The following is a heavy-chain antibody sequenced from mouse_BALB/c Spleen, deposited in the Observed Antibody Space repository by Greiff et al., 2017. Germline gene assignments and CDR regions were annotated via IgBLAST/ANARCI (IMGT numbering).Heavy chain of an antibody. CDR1: GFNIKDTY. CDR3: ARPILRLRAWCAY. V-gene: IGHV14-3*02. CDR2: IDPANGNT. Sequence: EVQLQESGAELVKPGASVKLSCTASGFNIKDTYMHWVKQRPEQGLEWIGRIDPANGNTKYDPKFQGKATITADTSYNTAYLQLSSLTSEDTAVDYCARPILRLRAWCAYWGQGTLVTVSA. D-gene: IGHD1-2*01. J-gene: IGHJ3*01.